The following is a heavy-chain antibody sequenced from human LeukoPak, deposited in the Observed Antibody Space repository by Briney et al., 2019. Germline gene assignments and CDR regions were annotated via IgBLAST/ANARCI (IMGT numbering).Heavy chain of an antibody. V-gene: IGHV3-21*01. CDR3: ARAVGSSSTSQRDYYYGMDV. D-gene: IGHD2-2*01. CDR2: ISSSSSYI. J-gene: IGHJ6*02. Sequence: KTGGSLRLSCAASGFTFSSYSMNWVRQAPGKGLEWVSSISSSSSYIYYADSVKGRFTISRDNAKNSLYLQMNSLRAEDTAVYYCARAVGSSSTSQRDYYYGMDVWGQGTTVTVSS. CDR1: GFTFSSYS.